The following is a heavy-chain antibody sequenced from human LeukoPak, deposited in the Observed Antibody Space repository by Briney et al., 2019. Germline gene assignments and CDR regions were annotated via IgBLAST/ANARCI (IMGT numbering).Heavy chain of an antibody. CDR3: AKDRRVGCSTTTCYLFDS. V-gene: IGHV3-23*01. J-gene: IGHJ4*02. CDR1: GFTLTRYP. Sequence: GGSLTLSSSASGFTLTRYPISTVPHAPERGPERVSDISGSDTSTYNTNPEKGQFTISTDNSKNTLYLQMNRMRAEDTAIYYCAKDRRVGCSTTTCYLFDSWGQGTLVTVSS. CDR2: ISGSDTST. D-gene: IGHD2-2*01.